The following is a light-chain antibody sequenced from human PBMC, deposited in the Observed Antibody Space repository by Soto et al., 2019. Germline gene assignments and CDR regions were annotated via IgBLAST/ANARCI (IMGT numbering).Light chain of an antibody. Sequence: QSVLTQPPSASGTPGQTITMSCSGGSSNIGINTVNWYEHLPGTAPRLLIYGNNQRPSGVPDRFSGSKSGTSASLAISGLQSEDEGHYYRATWDDSLDVHVFGTGTKVTVL. J-gene: IGLJ1*01. CDR3: ATWDDSLDVHV. CDR1: SSNIGINT. CDR2: GNN. V-gene: IGLV1-44*01.